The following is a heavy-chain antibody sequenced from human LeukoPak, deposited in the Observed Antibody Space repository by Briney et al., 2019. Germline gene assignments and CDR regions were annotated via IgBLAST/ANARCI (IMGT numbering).Heavy chain of an antibody. CDR1: GGSISSYY. Sequence: PSEPLSLTCTVSGGSISSYYWSWIRQHPGKGLEWIGYIYYSGSTYYNPSLKSRVTISVDTSKNQFSLKLSSVTAADTDVYYCARGGGDGYNDYWGQGTLVTVSS. J-gene: IGHJ4*02. CDR3: ARGGGDGYNDY. V-gene: IGHV4-59*06. CDR2: IYYSGST. D-gene: IGHD5-24*01.